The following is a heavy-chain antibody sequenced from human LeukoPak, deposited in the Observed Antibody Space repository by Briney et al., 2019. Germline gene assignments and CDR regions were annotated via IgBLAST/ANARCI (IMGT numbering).Heavy chain of an antibody. CDR1: GYTFTNYG. J-gene: IGHJ4*02. CDR3: ARDLRSGSFPPPFGY. D-gene: IGHD5-12*01. Sequence: ASVKVSCKASGYTFTNYGISWVRQAPGQGLEWMGWISVYNGNTNYAENLQGRVTVTTDTSTNTAYMELRSLRSDDTAVYYCARDLRSGSFPPPFGYWGQGTLVTVSS. CDR2: ISVYNGNT. V-gene: IGHV1-18*04.